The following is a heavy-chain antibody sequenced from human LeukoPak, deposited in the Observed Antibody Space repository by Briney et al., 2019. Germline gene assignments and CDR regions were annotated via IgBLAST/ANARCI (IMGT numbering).Heavy chain of an antibody. CDR2: IKQDGSEK. CDR1: GFTFSSYW. Sequence: GGSLRLSCAASGFTFSSYWMSWVRQAPGKGLEWVANIKQDGSEKYYVDSVKGRFTISRDNAKNSLYLQMNSLRAEDTAVYYCARGESGRYFDWFDYWGQGTLVTVSS. CDR3: ARGESGRYFDWFDY. D-gene: IGHD3-9*01. J-gene: IGHJ4*02. V-gene: IGHV3-7*01.